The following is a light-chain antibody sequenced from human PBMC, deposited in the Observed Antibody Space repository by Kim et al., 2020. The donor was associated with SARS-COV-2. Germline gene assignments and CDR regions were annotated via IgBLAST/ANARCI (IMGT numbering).Light chain of an antibody. CDR1: QSVSRNS. V-gene: IGKV3-20*01. Sequence: RHSAPLPSRARQSVSRNSLAWSQPKPGPPPTLLLYGASSRATGIPDMFSGSVSGTDFTLTITRLEPEDFAVYYCQQYSSSPATFGQGTKVDIK. J-gene: IGKJ1*01. CDR3: QQYSSSPAT. CDR2: GAS.